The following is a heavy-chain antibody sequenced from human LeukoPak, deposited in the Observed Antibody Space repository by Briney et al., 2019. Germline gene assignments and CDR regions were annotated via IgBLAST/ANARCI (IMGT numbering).Heavy chain of an antibody. CDR3: AKHYYDGSGYQK. V-gene: IGHV3-23*01. CDR2: IGDSGAYT. Sequence: PGGSLRLSCAASGFTFSDYAMSWVRQPPGKGLQWVSTIGDSGAYTNSADSVKGRFAVSRDNSKNMLYLQMNSLRAEDTAIYYCAKHYYDGSGYQKWGQGTPVTVSS. D-gene: IGHD3-22*01. CDR1: GFTFSDYA. J-gene: IGHJ4*02.